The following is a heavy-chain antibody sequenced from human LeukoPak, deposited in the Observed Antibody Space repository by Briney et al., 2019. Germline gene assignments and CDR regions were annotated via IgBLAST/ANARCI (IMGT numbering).Heavy chain of an antibody. D-gene: IGHD4-17*01. Sequence: ASVKVSCKASGYTFTGYYIHWVRQAPGQGLEWMGWISAYNGNTNYAQKLQGRVTMTTDTSTTTAYMELRSLISDDTAVYYWARAQFYGDPSGYWGQGTLVTVSS. V-gene: IGHV1-18*04. CDR1: GYTFTGYY. J-gene: IGHJ4*02. CDR2: ISAYNGNT. CDR3: ARAQFYGDPSGY.